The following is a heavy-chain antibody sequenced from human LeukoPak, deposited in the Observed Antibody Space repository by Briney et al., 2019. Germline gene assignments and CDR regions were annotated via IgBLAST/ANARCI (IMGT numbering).Heavy chain of an antibody. J-gene: IGHJ5*02. Sequence: SETLSLTCTVSGGSISGSSYYWGWIRQPPGKGLEWIGNIHYSGITYYNPSLKSRVTISVDMSKNQFSLKLSSVTAADTAVYYCARQPHAFDNWFDPWGQGTLVTVSS. D-gene: IGHD3-10*01. CDR1: GGSISGSSYY. CDR2: IHYSGIT. CDR3: ARQPHAFDNWFDP. V-gene: IGHV4-39*01.